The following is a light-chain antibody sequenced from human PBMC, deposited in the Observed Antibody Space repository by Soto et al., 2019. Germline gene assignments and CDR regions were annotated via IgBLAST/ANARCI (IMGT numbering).Light chain of an antibody. Sequence: DIVMTQSPDSLAVSLGERATINCKSSQSVLYTSNNKNYLAWYQVKPGRPPKLLIYWASTRESGVPDRFSGSGSVTDFTLTISSLQAEDVAIYYCQQHYDVPRITFGQGTRLEIK. CDR1: QSVLYTSNNKNY. J-gene: IGKJ5*01. CDR2: WAS. V-gene: IGKV4-1*01. CDR3: QQHYDVPRIT.